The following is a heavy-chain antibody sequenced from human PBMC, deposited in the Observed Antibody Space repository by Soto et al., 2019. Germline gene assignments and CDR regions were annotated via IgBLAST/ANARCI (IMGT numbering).Heavy chain of an antibody. V-gene: IGHV3-64D*08. Sequence: GGSLRLSCSASGFTFSSYAMHWVRQAPGKGLEYVSAISSNGGSTDYADSVKGRFTISRDNSNNTLYLQMSSLRAEDTAVYYCVKDQIAARTYYYYGMDVWGQGTTVTVSS. CDR1: GFTFSSYA. D-gene: IGHD6-6*01. CDR3: VKDQIAARTYYYYGMDV. CDR2: ISSNGGST. J-gene: IGHJ6*02.